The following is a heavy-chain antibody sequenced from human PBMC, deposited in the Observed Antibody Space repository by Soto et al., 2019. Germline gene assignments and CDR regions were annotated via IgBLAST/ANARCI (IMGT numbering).Heavy chain of an antibody. D-gene: IGHD6-13*01. V-gene: IGHV5-10-1*01. CDR1: GSSFTSYV. CDR2: IDPSDSYT. Sequence: GESLKISCKGSGSSFTSYVISWVRQMPGKGLEWMGRIDPSDSYTNYSPSFQGHVTISTDKSISTAYLQWSSLKASDTAMYYCARPLRTAAGNYYYYGMDVWGQGTTVTVSS. CDR3: ARPLRTAAGNYYYYGMDV. J-gene: IGHJ6*02.